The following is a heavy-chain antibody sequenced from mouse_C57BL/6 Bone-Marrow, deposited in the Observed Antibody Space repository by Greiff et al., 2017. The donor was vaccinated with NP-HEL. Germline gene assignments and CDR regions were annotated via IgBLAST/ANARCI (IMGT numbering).Heavy chain of an antibody. D-gene: IGHD1-1*01. V-gene: IGHV14-1*01. CDR2: IDPEDGDT. Sequence: EVQLQESGAELVRPGASVKLSCTASGFNITDYYMHWVKQRPEQGLEWIGRIDPEDGDTEYAPKFQGKATMTADTSSNTAYLQLSSLTSEDTAVYYCKNYGSSPWFAYWGQGTLVTVSA. J-gene: IGHJ3*01. CDR3: KNYGSSPWFAY. CDR1: GFNITDYY.